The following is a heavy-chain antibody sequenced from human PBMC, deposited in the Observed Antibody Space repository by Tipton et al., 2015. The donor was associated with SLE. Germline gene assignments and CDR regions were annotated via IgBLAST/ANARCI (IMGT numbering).Heavy chain of an antibody. D-gene: IGHD4-11*01. CDR1: GGSISSSSYY. V-gene: IGHV4-39*07. CDR3: ARPRERDYNDAFDI. J-gene: IGHJ3*02. Sequence: TLSLTCTVSGGSISSSSYYWGWIRQPPGKGLEWIGSIYYSGSTNYNPSLKSRVTMSVDTSKNQFSLNLRSVTAADTAMYYCARPRERDYNDAFDIWGQGTMVIVSS. CDR2: IYYSGST.